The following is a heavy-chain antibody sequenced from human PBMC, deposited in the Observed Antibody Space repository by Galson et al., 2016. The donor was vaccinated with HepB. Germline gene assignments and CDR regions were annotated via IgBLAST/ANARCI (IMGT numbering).Heavy chain of an antibody. CDR2: IYSSGST. J-gene: IGHJ4*02. V-gene: IGHV3-53*01. CDR1: GFIVNNNY. D-gene: IGHD5-12*01. CDR3: ARGHVDGNAASDF. Sequence: SLRLSCAASGFIVNNNYMNWVRQAPGKGLEWVSVIYSSGSTFYAASVKGRFTISRANYKNTLYLQMNSLRAEDTAVYYCARGHVDGNAASDFWGQGTLVTVSS.